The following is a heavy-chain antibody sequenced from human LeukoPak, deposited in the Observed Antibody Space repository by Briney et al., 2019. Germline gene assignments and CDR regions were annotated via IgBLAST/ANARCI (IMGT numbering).Heavy chain of an antibody. CDR3: TRGYCSGGSCYGAPYYFDY. J-gene: IGHJ4*02. D-gene: IGHD2-15*01. V-gene: IGHV3-49*04. CDR1: GFTFGDYA. Sequence: GRSLRLSCTASGFTFGDYAMSWVRQAPGKGLEWVGFIRSKAYGGTTEYAASVKGRFTISRDDSKSIAYLQMNSLKTEDTAVYYCTRGYCSGGSCYGAPYYFDYWGQGTLVTVSS. CDR2: IRSKAYGGTT.